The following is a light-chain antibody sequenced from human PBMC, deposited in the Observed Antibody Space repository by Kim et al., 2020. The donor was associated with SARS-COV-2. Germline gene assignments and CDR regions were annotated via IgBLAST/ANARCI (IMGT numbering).Light chain of an antibody. CDR2: GAS. CDR1: QSVSSSY. V-gene: IGKV3-20*01. J-gene: IGKJ2*01. Sequence: LSPGERATLSCRARQSVSSSYLAWYQQKPGQAPRLLIYGASSRATGIPDRFSGIGSGTDFTLTISRLEPEDFAVYYCQQYGSSMYTFGQGTKLEIK. CDR3: QQYGSSMYT.